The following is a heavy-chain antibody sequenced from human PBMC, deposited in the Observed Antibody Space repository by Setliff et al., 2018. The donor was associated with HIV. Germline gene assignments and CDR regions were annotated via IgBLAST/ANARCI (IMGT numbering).Heavy chain of an antibody. D-gene: IGHD5-12*01. CDR2: INPNSGGT. V-gene: IGHV1-2*02. J-gene: IGHJ3*02. CDR1: GYTFIGDY. CDR3: ARGGLATGAFDI. Sequence: VGSVKVSCKASGYTFIGDYMHWVRQAPGQGLEWMGWINPNSGGTNFAQKFQGRVTMTRDTSISTAYMELSRLRSDDTAVYYCARGGLATGAFDIWGQGTMVTVSS.